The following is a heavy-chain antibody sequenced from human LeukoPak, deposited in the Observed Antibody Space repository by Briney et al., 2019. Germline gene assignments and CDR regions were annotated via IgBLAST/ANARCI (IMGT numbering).Heavy chain of an antibody. V-gene: IGHV3-15*01. D-gene: IGHD3-10*01. Sequence: GGSLRPSWAAPGFTFSNAWLSLVREAPGKGLELGGRIKSKTDGGTTDYAAPVKGRFTISRDDSKNTLYLQMNSLKTKDTAVYYCTTESPVVWFGELLEWGQGTLVTVSS. CDR1: GFTFSNAW. CDR3: TTESPVVWFGELLE. J-gene: IGHJ4*01. CDR2: IKSKTDGGTT.